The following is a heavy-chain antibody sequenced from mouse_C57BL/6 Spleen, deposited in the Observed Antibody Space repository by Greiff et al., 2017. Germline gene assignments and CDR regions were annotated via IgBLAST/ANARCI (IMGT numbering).Heavy chain of an antibody. Sequence: QVQLKQSGAELVRPGTSVKVSCKASGYAFTNYLIEWVKQRPGQGLEWIGVINPGSGGTNYNEKFKGKATLTADKSSSTAYMQLSSLTSEDSAVYFCARGLSAMDYWGQGTSVTVSS. CDR1: GYAFTNYL. V-gene: IGHV1-54*01. J-gene: IGHJ4*01. CDR3: ARGLSAMDY. D-gene: IGHD3-1*01. CDR2: INPGSGGT.